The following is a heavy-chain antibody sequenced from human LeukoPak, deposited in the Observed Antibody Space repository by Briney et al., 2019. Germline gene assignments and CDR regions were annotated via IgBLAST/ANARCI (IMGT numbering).Heavy chain of an antibody. J-gene: IGHJ3*02. CDR2: IYPGDSDT. CDR3: ARRWLLFSATRQDAFDI. D-gene: IGHD5-24*01. Sequence: GESLKISCRGSGYSFTSYWIGWVRQMPGKGLEWMGIIYPGDSDTRYSPSFQGQVTISADKSISTAYLQWSSLKASDTATYYCARRWLLFSATRQDAFDIWGQGTMVTVSS. CDR1: GYSFTSYW. V-gene: IGHV5-51*01.